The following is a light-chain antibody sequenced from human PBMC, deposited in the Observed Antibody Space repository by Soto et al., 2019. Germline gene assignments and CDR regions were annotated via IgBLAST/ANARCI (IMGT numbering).Light chain of an antibody. J-gene: IGKJ2*01. CDR3: QHYDGSPRT. CDR2: GVF. CDR1: QSVRSNY. Sequence: ETVLTQSPGTVSLYPGERATLSCTTSQSVRSNYLAWYQQKPGQAPTLVVYGVFNKATGIPDRFSGSGSGTVFTCTIRGLEPEDSAVYYCQHYDGSPRTFGQGTKLEI. V-gene: IGKV3-20*01.